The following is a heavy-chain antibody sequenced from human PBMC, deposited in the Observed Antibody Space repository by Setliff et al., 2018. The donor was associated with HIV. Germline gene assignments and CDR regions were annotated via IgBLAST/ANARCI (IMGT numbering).Heavy chain of an antibody. V-gene: IGHV1-69-2*01. J-gene: IGHJ4*02. Sequence: ASVKVSCKASGYTFTDYYMHWVQQAPGKGLEWMGRVDPKNGKTLYAESLRGRITITADTSTDTAYVELNSLRSEDTAMYYCATLDYYGSQTYNLALHYWGQGTLVTV. CDR2: VDPKNGKT. D-gene: IGHD3-10*01. CDR1: GYTFTDYY. CDR3: ATLDYYGSQTYNLALHY.